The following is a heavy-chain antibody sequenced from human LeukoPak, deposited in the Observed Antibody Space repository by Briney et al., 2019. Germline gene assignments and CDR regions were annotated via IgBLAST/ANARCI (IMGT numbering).Heavy chain of an antibody. CDR3: ARDRGRQLWPTYYFDY. CDR1: GFTFSSYA. D-gene: IGHD5-18*01. J-gene: IGHJ4*02. Sequence: PGGSLRLSCAASGFTFSSYAMHWVRQAPGKGLEWVAVISYDGSNKYYADSAKGRFTISRDNSKNTLYLQMNSLRAEDTAVYYCARDRGRQLWPTYYFDYWGQGTLVTVSS. CDR2: ISYDGSNK. V-gene: IGHV3-30*04.